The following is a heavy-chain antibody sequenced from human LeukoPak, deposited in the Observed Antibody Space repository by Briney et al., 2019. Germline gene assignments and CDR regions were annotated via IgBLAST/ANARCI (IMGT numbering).Heavy chain of an antibody. CDR1: GFTVSSTY. V-gene: IGHV3-53*04. CDR3: ARPASGGDAFDI. Sequence: PGGSLRLSCAASGFTVSSTYMSWVRGAPGKGLEWVSLIYSGGTTYYAESVKGRFSISTHNPKNTLYLQMNSLRLEDTAVYYCARPASGGDAFDIWGQGTMVTVSS. J-gene: IGHJ3*02. D-gene: IGHD2-15*01. CDR2: IYSGGTT.